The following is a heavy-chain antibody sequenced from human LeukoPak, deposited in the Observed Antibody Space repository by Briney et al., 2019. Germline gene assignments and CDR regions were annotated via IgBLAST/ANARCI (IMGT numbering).Heavy chain of an antibody. CDR1: GFTFSSYA. D-gene: IGHD2-2*01. CDR3: ARRRSGRGICSSTSCPDAFDI. Sequence: GGSLRLSCAASGFTFSSYAMSWVRQAPGKGLEWVSAISGSGGSTYYADSVKGRFTISRDNSKNTLYLQMNSLRAEDTAVYYCARRRSGRGICSSTSCPDAFDIWGQGTMVTVSS. J-gene: IGHJ3*02. V-gene: IGHV3-23*01. CDR2: ISGSGGST.